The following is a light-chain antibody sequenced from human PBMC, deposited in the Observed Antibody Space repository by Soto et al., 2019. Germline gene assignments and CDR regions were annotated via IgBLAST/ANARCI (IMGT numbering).Light chain of an antibody. CDR1: QSVSSS. Sequence: EIVMTQSPATLSVSPGERATLSCRASQSVSSSLAWYQQKPGQAPRLLIYGASTRATGIPARFSGSGSGTEFTLTISSLQSEDFAVYYCQQYSNCPPAFTFCPGTKVDIK. CDR3: QQYSNCPPAFT. V-gene: IGKV3-15*01. J-gene: IGKJ3*01. CDR2: GAS.